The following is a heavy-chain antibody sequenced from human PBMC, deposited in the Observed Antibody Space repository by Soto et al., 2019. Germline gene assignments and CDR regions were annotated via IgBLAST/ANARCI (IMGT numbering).Heavy chain of an antibody. D-gene: IGHD3-9*01. J-gene: IGHJ4*02. Sequence: PGGSLRLSCAASGFTFSSYAMSWVRQAPGKGLEWVSAISGSGGSTYYADSVKGRFTISKDNSKNTLYLQMNSLRAEDTAVYYCAKGGHDILTGYYWEYFDYWGQGTLVTVSS. CDR3: AKGGHDILTGYYWEYFDY. V-gene: IGHV3-23*01. CDR2: ISGSGGST. CDR1: GFTFSSYA.